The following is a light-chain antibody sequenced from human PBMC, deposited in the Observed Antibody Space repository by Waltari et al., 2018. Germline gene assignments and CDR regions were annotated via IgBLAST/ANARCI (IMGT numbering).Light chain of an antibody. Sequence: EIVLTQSPATLSVSPGERATLSCRATQGVSSNLAWYQQKPGQAPRLLISGASSRATGIPGRFSGSGSGTDFTLTISSLQSEDFAVYYCQQYNSWPPYTFGQGTKLQIK. CDR1: QGVSSN. J-gene: IGKJ2*01. V-gene: IGKV3-15*01. CDR2: GAS. CDR3: QQYNSWPPYT.